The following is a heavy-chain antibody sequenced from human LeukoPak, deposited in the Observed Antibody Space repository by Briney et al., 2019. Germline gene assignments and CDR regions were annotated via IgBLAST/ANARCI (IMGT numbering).Heavy chain of an antibody. J-gene: IGHJ3*02. CDR2: IIPIFGTA. CDR1: GGTFSSYA. CDR3: ANRIPGHPAEDAFDI. V-gene: IGHV1-69*05. D-gene: IGHD2-15*01. Sequence: ASVKVSCKASGGTFSSYAISWVRQAPGQGLEWMGRIIPIFGTANYAQKFQGRVTITTDESTSTAYMELSSPRSEDTAVYYCANRIPGHPAEDAFDIWGQGTMVTVSS.